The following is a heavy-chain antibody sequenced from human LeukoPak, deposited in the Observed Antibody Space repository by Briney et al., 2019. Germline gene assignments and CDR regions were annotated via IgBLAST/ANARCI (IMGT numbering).Heavy chain of an antibody. Sequence: GGSLRLSCAASGFTFEDYEMHWVRQAPGKGLEWVSGISWNSGSIDYADFVKGRFTISRDNAKSSLYLQMNSLKTEDMALYYCSNLGTFWGQGTLVTVSS. J-gene: IGHJ4*02. D-gene: IGHD3-16*01. CDR1: GFTFEDYE. CDR3: SNLGTF. CDR2: ISWNSGSI. V-gene: IGHV3-9*03.